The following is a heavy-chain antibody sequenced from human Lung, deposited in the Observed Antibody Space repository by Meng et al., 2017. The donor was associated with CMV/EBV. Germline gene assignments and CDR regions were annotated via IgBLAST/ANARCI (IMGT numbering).Heavy chain of an antibody. CDR3: TTGGGGSHGYPYYFAY. CDR1: GFNFVDYA. J-gene: IGHJ4*02. Sequence: GESLKISCTASGFNFVDYAMSWVRQAPGKGPEWLGFIRSEGYGGTREYAASVKGRFTISRDDSKSIAYLQMDSLNTEDTALYYCTTGGGGSHGYPYYFAYWGQGALVTVSS. CDR2: IRSEGYGGTR. D-gene: IGHD5-18*01. V-gene: IGHV3-49*04.